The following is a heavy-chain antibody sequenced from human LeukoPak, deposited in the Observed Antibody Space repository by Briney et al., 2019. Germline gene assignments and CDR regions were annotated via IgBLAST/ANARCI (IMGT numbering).Heavy chain of an antibody. CDR3: ARGHINYPDY. CDR1: GFTFSSYW. J-gene: IGHJ4*02. CDR2: INSDGSST. Sequence: PGGSLRLSCAASGFTFSSYWMHWVRQAPGKGPVWVSRINSDGSSTSYADSVKGRFTISRDNAKNTLYLQMNSLRSEDTAVYYCARGHINYPDYWGQGTLVTVSS. V-gene: IGHV3-74*01. D-gene: IGHD4-11*01.